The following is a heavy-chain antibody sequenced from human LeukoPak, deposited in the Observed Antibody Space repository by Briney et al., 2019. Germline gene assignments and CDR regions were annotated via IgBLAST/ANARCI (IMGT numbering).Heavy chain of an antibody. J-gene: IGHJ4*02. CDR3: AKAQAAGSLPKHLDY. CDR2: IYYSGST. CDR1: GGSISSYY. V-gene: IGHV4-59*01. D-gene: IGHD3-10*01. Sequence: SETLSLTCTVSGGSISSYYWSWIRQPPGKGLEWIGYIYYSGSTNYNPSLKSRVTISVDTSKNQFSLKLSSVTAEDTAVYYCAKAQAAGSLPKHLDYWGQGTLVTVSS.